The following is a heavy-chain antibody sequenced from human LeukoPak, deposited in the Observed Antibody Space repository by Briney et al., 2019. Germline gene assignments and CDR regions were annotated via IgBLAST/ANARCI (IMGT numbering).Heavy chain of an antibody. J-gene: IGHJ5*02. CDR2: INHSGST. CDR3: ATRHSDYEYVWGNYWA. D-gene: IGHD3-16*01. Sequence: SETLSLTCAVYGGSFSGYYWSWIRQPPGKGLEWIGEINHSGSTNYNPSLKSRVTISVDTSKNQFSLKLSPVTAADTAVYYCATRHSDYEYVWGNYWAWGQGTLVTVSS. CDR1: GGSFSGYY. V-gene: IGHV4-34*01.